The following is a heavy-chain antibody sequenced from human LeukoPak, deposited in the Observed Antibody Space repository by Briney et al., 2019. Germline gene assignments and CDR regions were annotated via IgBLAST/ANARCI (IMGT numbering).Heavy chain of an antibody. CDR1: GGSFSGYY. J-gene: IGHJ6*02. V-gene: IGHV4-34*01. D-gene: IGHD2-2*01. Sequence: SETLSLTCAVYGGSFSGYYWSWIRQPPGKGLEWIGEINHSGSTNYNPSLKSRVTISVDTSKNQFSLKLSSVTAADTAVYYCARVLVVPAAIPDYYYYYGMDVWGQGTTVTVSS. CDR3: ARVLVVPAAIPDYYYYYGMDV. CDR2: INHSGST.